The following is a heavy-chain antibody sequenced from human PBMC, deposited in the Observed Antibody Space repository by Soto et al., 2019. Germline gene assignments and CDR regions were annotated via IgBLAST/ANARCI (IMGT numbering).Heavy chain of an antibody. CDR2: VLPISGST. CDR1: GGLISKYS. Sequence: QVQLVQSGAEVRKPGSSVKVSCKTSGGLISKYSFNWVRQAPGQGLEWMGGVLPISGSTDYAQKFQGRLTMTADRSTSTVYLELRSRRSDDTANYYCATIKVLGGPLRFEDGGQGMLISVSS. D-gene: IGHD5-12*01. CDR3: ATIKVLGGPLRFED. J-gene: IGHJ4*01. V-gene: IGHV1-69*06.